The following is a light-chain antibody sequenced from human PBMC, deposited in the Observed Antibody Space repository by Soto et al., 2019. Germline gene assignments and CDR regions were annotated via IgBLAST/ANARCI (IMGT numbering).Light chain of an antibody. CDR1: QSVSSY. CDR3: QQRSNWPPA. Sequence: EIVLTQSPATLSLSPGERATLSCRASQSVSSYLAWYQQKPGQAPRLLIYDASNRATGIPDRFSGSGSGTDFTLTIRTLEAADFAVYYCQQRSNWPPAFGQGTKVDIK. J-gene: IGKJ1*01. CDR2: DAS. V-gene: IGKV3-11*01.